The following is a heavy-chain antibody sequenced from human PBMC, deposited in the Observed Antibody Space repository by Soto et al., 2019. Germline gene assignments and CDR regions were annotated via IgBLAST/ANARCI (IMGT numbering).Heavy chain of an antibody. CDR1: GGSISSSSYF. CDR2: IYYSGTT. D-gene: IGHD1-26*01. V-gene: IGHV4-39*01. J-gene: IGHJ2*01. Sequence: PSETLSLTCSVSGGSISSSSYFWAWIRQPPGKGLEWIGSIYYSGTTYHNPSLKSRVTISVDRSNNQFSLKLTSVTAADTAVYYCARHAVGTTDWYFDLWGRGTLVTVSS. CDR3: ARHAVGTTDWYFDL.